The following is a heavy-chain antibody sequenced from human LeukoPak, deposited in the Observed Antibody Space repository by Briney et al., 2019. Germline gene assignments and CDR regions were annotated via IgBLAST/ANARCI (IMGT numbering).Heavy chain of an antibody. Sequence: ASVKVSCKASGYTFTSYAMHWVRQAPGQRLEWMGWINAGNGNTKYSQKFQGRVTITRDTSASTAYMELSSLRSEDTAVYYCARDLLGGSTYYYGSGSYSNPSYWGQGTLVTVSS. CDR1: GYTFTSYA. V-gene: IGHV1-3*01. J-gene: IGHJ4*02. CDR2: INAGNGNT. D-gene: IGHD3-10*01. CDR3: ARDLLGGSTYYYGSGSYSNPSY.